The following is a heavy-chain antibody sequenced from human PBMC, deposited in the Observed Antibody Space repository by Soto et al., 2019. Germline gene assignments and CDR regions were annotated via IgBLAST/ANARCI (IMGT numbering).Heavy chain of an antibody. D-gene: IGHD2-21*01. V-gene: IGHV3-48*02. J-gene: IGHJ3*01. Sequence: GGSLRLSXVASGFSFSNYNMNWVRQAPGKGLEWLSYISSDNITKYYADSVRGRFTISRDSAKNSLYLQMNSMRDEDTALYFCARNVDLWGQGTMVTVSS. CDR2: ISSDNITK. CDR3: ARNVDL. CDR1: GFSFSNYN.